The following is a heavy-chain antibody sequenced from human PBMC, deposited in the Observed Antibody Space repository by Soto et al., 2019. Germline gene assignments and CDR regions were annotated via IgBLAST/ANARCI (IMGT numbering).Heavy chain of an antibody. Sequence: ESLKIYCKGSGYSFTSYWIGWVRQMPGKGLEWMGIIYPGDSDTRYSPSFQGQVTISADKSISTAYLQWSSIKASDTAMYYCGTTRYYDFWSCSFDYWGQGTLVTVSS. J-gene: IGHJ4*02. D-gene: IGHD3-3*01. CDR2: IYPGDSDT. CDR1: GYSFTSYW. V-gene: IGHV5-51*01. CDR3: GTTRYYDFWSCSFDY.